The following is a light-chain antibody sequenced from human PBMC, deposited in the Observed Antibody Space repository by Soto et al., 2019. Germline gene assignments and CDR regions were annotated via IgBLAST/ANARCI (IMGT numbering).Light chain of an antibody. Sequence: DIQMTQSPSTLSASVGDRVTITCRASQSITGWLAWYQQKPGKAPKLLIYKASTLESGVPSNFSGSGSGTEFSLTISSLQPEDFATYYCQQYNAYPWTFGQGTKWIS. CDR1: QSITGW. V-gene: IGKV1-5*03. J-gene: IGKJ1*01. CDR3: QQYNAYPWT. CDR2: KAS.